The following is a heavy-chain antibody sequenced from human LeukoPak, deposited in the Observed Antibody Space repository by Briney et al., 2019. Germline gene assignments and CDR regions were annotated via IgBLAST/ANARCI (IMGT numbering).Heavy chain of an antibody. J-gene: IGHJ4*02. Sequence: GGSLRLSCAASGFTFSSYAMHWVRQAPGKGLEWVAVLSYDGSNKYYADSVKGRFTISRDNSKNTLYLQMNSLRAEDTAMYYCASGGYGDYVVDYWGQGTLVTVSS. CDR3: ASGGYGDYVVDY. D-gene: IGHD4-17*01. CDR1: GFTFSSYA. CDR2: LSYDGSNK. V-gene: IGHV3-30-3*01.